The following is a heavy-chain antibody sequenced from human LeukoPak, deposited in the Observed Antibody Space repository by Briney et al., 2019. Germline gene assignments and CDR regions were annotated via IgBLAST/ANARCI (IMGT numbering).Heavy chain of an antibody. Sequence: ASVKVSCKASGYTFTSYYMHWVRQAPGQGLEWMGIINPSGGSTSYAQKFQGRVTMTRDTSTSTVYMELSSLRSEDTAVYYCARELVVAGGFDYWGQGTLVTASS. CDR2: INPSGGST. J-gene: IGHJ4*02. CDR1: GYTFTSYY. D-gene: IGHD2-2*01. CDR3: ARELVVAGGFDY. V-gene: IGHV1-46*01.